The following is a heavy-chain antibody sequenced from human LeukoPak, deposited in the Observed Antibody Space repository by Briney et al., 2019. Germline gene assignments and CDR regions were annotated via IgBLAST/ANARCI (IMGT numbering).Heavy chain of an antibody. V-gene: IGHV3-23*01. D-gene: IGHD5-18*01. CDR3: AKDLVGGVGTAMVPH. J-gene: IGHJ4*02. Sequence: GGSLRLSCAASGFTFSSYAMSWVRQAPGKGLEWVSAISGSGGSTYYADSVKGRFTISRDNSKNTLYLQMNSLRAEDTAVYYCAKDLVGGVGTAMVPHWGQGTLVTVSS. CDR2: ISGSGGST. CDR1: GFTFSSYA.